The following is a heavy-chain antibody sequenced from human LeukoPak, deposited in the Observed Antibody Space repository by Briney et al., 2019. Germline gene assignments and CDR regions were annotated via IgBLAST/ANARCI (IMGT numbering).Heavy chain of an antibody. CDR1: GGSISSYY. Sequence: SETLSLTCTVSGGSISSYYWSWIRQPAGKGLEWIGRIYTSGSTNYNPSLKSRVTMSVDTSKNQFSLKVTSVTAADTAVYYCARGKEITRTSGYYSFDFWGQGTLVSVSS. CDR3: ARGKEITRTSGYYSFDF. CDR2: IYTSGST. J-gene: IGHJ4*02. V-gene: IGHV4-4*07. D-gene: IGHD3-9*01.